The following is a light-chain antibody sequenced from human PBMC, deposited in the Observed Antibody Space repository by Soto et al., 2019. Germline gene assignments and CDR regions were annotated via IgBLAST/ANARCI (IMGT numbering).Light chain of an antibody. Sequence: EIVLTQSPGTLSLSPGERATLSCRASERLSSVYLAWYQQRPGQPPRLLIYGASSRATGIPDRFSGTVSGTDFTLTISRLEPEDFAVYYCQQYGSSPITFGQGTRLEIK. J-gene: IGKJ5*01. CDR3: QQYGSSPIT. CDR2: GAS. V-gene: IGKV3-20*01. CDR1: ERLSSVY.